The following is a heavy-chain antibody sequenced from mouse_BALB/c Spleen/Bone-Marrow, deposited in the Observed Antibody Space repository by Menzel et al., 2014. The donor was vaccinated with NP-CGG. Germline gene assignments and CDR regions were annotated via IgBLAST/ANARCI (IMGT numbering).Heavy chain of an antibody. Sequence: VKLQESGAELVKPGASVKLSCKTSGYTFTNYYIYWVKQRPGQGLEWIGEINPGNGGTNFNERFKSKATLTVDKSSTTACILLTSLTSEDSAVYYCARGSPYWGQGTLVTVSA. CDR1: GYTFTNYY. V-gene: IGHV1S81*02. CDR3: ARGSPY. CDR2: INPGNGGT. D-gene: IGHD6-2*01. J-gene: IGHJ3*01.